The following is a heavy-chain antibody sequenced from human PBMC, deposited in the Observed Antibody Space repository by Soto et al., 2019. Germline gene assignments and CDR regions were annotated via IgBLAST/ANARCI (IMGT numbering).Heavy chain of an antibody. D-gene: IGHD3-9*01. CDR2: ISGSGGST. Sequence: GGSLRLSCAASGFTFSSYAMSWVRQAPGKGLEWVSAISGSGGSTYYADSVKGRFTISRDNSKNTLYLQMNSLRAEDTAVYYCARTARYFDWLLYGYWGQGTLVTVSS. CDR3: ARTARYFDWLLYGY. J-gene: IGHJ4*02. CDR1: GFTFSSYA. V-gene: IGHV3-23*01.